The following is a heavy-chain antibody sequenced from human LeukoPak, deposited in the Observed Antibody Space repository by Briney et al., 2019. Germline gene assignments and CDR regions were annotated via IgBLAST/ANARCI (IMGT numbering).Heavy chain of an antibody. D-gene: IGHD3-22*01. J-gene: IGHJ4*02. Sequence: SETLSLTCTVSGGSISSSSYYWGWIRQPPGKGLEWIGSIYYSGSTYYNPSLKSRVTISVDTSKNQFSLKLSSVTAADTAVYYCARVPYDSSGYRAHRASYYFDYWGQGTLVTVSS. CDR2: IYYSGST. CDR1: GGSISSSSYY. V-gene: IGHV4-39*07. CDR3: ARVPYDSSGYRAHRASYYFDY.